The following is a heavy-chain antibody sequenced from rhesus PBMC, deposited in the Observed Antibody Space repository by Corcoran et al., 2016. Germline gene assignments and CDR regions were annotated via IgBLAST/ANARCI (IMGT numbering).Heavy chain of an antibody. D-gene: IGHD1-44*02. J-gene: IGHJ1*01. CDR3: ARVGGVGKYFEF. CDR2: IYGSGSST. V-gene: IGHV4-169*01. Sequence: QVQLQESGPGLVKPSETLSVTCAVSGGSISSSYWSRIRQAPGKGLEWIGYIYGSGSSTNYNPSLKSRVTLSVDTSKNQLSLELSSVTTADTAVYYCARVGGVGKYFEFWGQGALVTVSS. CDR1: GGSISSSY.